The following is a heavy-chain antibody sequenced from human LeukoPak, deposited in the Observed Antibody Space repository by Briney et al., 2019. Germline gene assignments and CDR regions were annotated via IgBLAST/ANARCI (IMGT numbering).Heavy chain of an antibody. CDR3: ARAGEMRYMDV. Sequence: GGSLRLSCAASGFTFSSYWMSWVRQAPGKGLEWVANIKQDGSEKYYVDSVKGRFTISRDNAKNSLFLQMNSLRVDDTAIYYCARAGEMRYMDVWGKGTAVAVSS. D-gene: IGHD5-24*01. J-gene: IGHJ6*03. CDR2: IKQDGSEK. CDR1: GFTFSSYW. V-gene: IGHV3-7*01.